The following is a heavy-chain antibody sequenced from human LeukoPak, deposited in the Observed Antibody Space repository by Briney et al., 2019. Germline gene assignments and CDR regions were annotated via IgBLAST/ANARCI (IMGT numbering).Heavy chain of an antibody. CDR2: ISYDGSNR. CDR1: GFTFSSSG. Sequence: GGSLRLSCAASGFTFSSSGMHWVRQAPGKGLEWVALISYDGSNRDYADSVKGRFTISRDNSKSTLYLQMNSLIAEDTAVYYCAKDRSRSWSLDYWGQGTLVTVSS. D-gene: IGHD6-13*01. J-gene: IGHJ4*02. V-gene: IGHV3-30*18. CDR3: AKDRSRSWSLDY.